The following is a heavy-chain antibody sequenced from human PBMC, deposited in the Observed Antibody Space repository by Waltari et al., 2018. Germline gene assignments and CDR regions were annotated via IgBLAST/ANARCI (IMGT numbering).Heavy chain of an antibody. V-gene: IGHV1-8*01. D-gene: IGHD6-19*01. CDR2: MKPYSGNT. CDR3: ARRIAVAGEDYDY. J-gene: IGHJ4*02. CDR1: GYTFTSYD. Sequence: QVQLVQSGAEVKKPGASVKVSCKASGYTFTSYDLNWLRQATGQGLEWMGWMKPYSGNTGEAQKVQGRVTMTRNTSISTAYMELSSLRSEETAVYYCARRIAVAGEDYDYWGQGTLVTVSS.